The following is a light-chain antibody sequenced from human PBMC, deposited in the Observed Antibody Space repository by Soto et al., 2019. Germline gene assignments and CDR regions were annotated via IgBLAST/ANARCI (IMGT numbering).Light chain of an antibody. CDR3: QLRHTTLT. Sequence: DIQMTQSPSSLSASVGDRVTITCRASQTIATFLNWYQQKPGKAPKLLIYGASTLQSGVPSRFSGSGSGADFTLTISSLQPEDSATYYCQLRHTTLTVGQGTRLEIK. J-gene: IGKJ5*01. CDR1: QTIATF. CDR2: GAS. V-gene: IGKV1-39*01.